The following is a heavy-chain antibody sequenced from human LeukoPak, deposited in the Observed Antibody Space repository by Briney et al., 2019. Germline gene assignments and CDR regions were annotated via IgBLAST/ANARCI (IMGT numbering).Heavy chain of an antibody. Sequence: PGGSLRLSCAASGFTFSSYEMNWVRQAPGKGLEWVSYISSSGSTIYYADSVKGRFTISRDNAKNSLYLQMNSLRAEDTAVYYRARVRSSSWYVDYWGQGTLVTVSS. V-gene: IGHV3-48*03. D-gene: IGHD6-13*01. CDR2: ISSSGSTI. J-gene: IGHJ4*02. CDR3: ARVRSSSWYVDY. CDR1: GFTFSSYE.